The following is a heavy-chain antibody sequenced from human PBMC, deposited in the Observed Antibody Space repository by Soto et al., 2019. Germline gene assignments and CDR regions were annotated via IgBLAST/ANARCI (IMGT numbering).Heavy chain of an antibody. V-gene: IGHV1-69*06. CDR2: IIPIFGTA. Sequence: QVQLVQSGAEVRKPGSSVRVSCKASGGSFNRHTISWVRQAPGQGLEWMGGIIPIFGTANHAQKFQGRVTMTRDTSISTAYMELSRLRSDDTAVYYCARDAYYYGSGSYYPPSYYYYGMDVWGQGTTVTVSS. CDR3: ARDAYYYGSGSYYPPSYYYYGMDV. J-gene: IGHJ6*02. CDR1: GGSFNRHT. D-gene: IGHD3-10*01.